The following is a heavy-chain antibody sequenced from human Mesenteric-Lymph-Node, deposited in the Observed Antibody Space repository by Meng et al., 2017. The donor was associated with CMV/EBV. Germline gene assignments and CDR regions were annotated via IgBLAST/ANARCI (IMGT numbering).Heavy chain of an antibody. CDR1: GGSFSGYY. Sequence: SQTLSLTCAVYGGSFSGYYWSWIRQPPGKGLEWIGEINHSGSTNYNPSLKSRVTISVDTSKNQFSLKLSSVTAADTAVYYCARDLYDFWSGYAWGYYYYGMDVWGQGTTVTVSS. D-gene: IGHD3-3*01. V-gene: IGHV4-34*01. CDR2: INHSGST. CDR3: ARDLYDFWSGYAWGYYYYGMDV. J-gene: IGHJ6*02.